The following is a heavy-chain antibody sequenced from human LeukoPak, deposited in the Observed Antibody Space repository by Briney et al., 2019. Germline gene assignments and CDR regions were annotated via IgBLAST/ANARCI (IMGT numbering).Heavy chain of an antibody. Sequence: PSETLSLTCTVSGDSISNSNYFWDCIRQPPGKGLEWIGTIYYTGTIYYNPSLKSRVTISVDTSKNQFSLELTSLTAADTAVYSCVRRDQYVSADYWGQGTLVTVSS. V-gene: IGHV4-39*01. CDR3: VRRDQYVSADY. CDR2: IYYTGTI. J-gene: IGHJ4*02. CDR1: GDSISNSNYF. D-gene: IGHD3-16*01.